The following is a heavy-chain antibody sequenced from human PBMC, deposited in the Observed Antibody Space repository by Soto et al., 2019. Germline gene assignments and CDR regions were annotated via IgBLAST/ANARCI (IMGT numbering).Heavy chain of an antibody. J-gene: IGHJ4*02. CDR1: GYTFTNYG. CDR2: INTYNGNT. V-gene: IGHV1-18*01. D-gene: IGHD3-16*01. CDR3: XXXXXXXXXXXTXGY. Sequence: QVHLVQSGPEVKKPGASVRVSCRASGYTFTNYGIGWVRQAPGQGLEWMGWINTYNGNTNYAQKFRGRLTMTTDTXXXXXXXXXXXXXXXXXXXXXXXXXXXXXXXXXTXGYWGQGTLVTVSS.